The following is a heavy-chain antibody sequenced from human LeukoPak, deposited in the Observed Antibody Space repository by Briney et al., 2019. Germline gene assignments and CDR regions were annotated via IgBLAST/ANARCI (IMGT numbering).Heavy chain of an antibody. D-gene: IGHD3-10*01. CDR3: VSSLPPARGGNWFDP. CDR1: GXSISSSSYY. J-gene: IGHJ5*02. CDR2: IYYSGST. V-gene: IGHV4-39*01. Sequence: SETLSLTCTVSGXSISSSSYYWGWIRQPPGKGLEWIGSIYYSGSTYYNPSLKSRVTISVDTSKNQFSLKLSSVTAADTAVYYCVSSLPPARGGNWFDPWGQGTLVTVSS.